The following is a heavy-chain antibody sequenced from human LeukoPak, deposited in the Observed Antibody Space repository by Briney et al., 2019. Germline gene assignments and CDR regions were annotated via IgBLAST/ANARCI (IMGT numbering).Heavy chain of an antibody. CDR3: ARDGSSGSSPI. V-gene: IGHV4-34*01. CDR2: INHGGST. J-gene: IGHJ3*02. Sequence: PSETLSLTCAVYGGSLSAYYWTWIRQPPGKGLEWIGEINHGGSTNYNPSLKSRVTISIDTSKNQFSLKLSSVTAADTAVYYCARDGSSGSSPIWGQGTMVTVSS. D-gene: IGHD6-19*01. CDR1: GGSLSAYY.